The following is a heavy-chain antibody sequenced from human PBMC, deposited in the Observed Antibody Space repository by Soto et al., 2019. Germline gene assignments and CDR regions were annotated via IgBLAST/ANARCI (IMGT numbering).Heavy chain of an antibody. CDR3: AVYAPRHWFDS. Sequence: EVQLVESGGDLVQPGGSLRLSCAASGFTVSNNYMTWARQAPGKGLEWVSLIYVGGYTYYADSVKGRFTISRDNSKNTLYLQMNSLRAEDTAVYYCAVYAPRHWFDSWGQGTLVTVSS. D-gene: IGHD6-6*01. V-gene: IGHV3-66*01. J-gene: IGHJ5*01. CDR2: IYVGGYT. CDR1: GFTVSNNY.